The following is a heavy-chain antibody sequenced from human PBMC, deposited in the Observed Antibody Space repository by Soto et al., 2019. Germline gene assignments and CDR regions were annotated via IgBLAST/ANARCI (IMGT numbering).Heavy chain of an antibody. J-gene: IGHJ3*02. V-gene: IGHV3-30-3*01. CDR3: ARGGRGLRGAFDI. Sequence: QVQLVESGGGVVQPGRSLRLSCAAFGFTFDNYVMHWVRQAPGKGLEWVAVTSYNGLSHFYADSVKGRSTISRDNSKNTLYLEVNNLRPEDTAVYYCARGGRGLRGAFDIWGQGTTVTVSS. D-gene: IGHD4-17*01. CDR2: TSYNGLSH. CDR1: GFTFDNYV.